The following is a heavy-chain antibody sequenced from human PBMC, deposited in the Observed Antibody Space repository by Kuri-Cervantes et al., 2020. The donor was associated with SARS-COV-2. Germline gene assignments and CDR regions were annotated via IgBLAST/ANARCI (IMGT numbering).Heavy chain of an antibody. CDR1: GGTFSSYA. Sequence: SVKVSCKASGGTFSSYAISWVRQAPGQGLEWMGGIIPIFGTANYAQKFQGRVTTTADKSTSTAYMELSSLRSEDTAVYYCTRPRQGNWRNDADYWGQGTLVTVSS. J-gene: IGHJ4*02. CDR3: TRPRQGNWRNDADY. D-gene: IGHD1-1*01. V-gene: IGHV1-69*06. CDR2: IIPIFGTA.